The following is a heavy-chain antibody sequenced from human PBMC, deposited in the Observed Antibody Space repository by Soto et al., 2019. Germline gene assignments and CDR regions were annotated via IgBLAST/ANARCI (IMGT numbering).Heavy chain of an antibody. Sequence: TGGSLRLSCAASGFTFSSYAMHWVRQAPGKGLEWVAVISYDGSNKYYADSVKGRFTISRDNAKNTLYLQMNSLRAEDTAVYYCARSYHDAFDIWGQGTMVTVS. J-gene: IGHJ3*02. CDR2: ISYDGSNK. D-gene: IGHD1-26*01. V-gene: IGHV3-30-3*01. CDR3: ARSYHDAFDI. CDR1: GFTFSSYA.